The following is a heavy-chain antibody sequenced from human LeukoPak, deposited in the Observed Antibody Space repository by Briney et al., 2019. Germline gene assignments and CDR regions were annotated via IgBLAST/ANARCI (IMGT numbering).Heavy chain of an antibody. D-gene: IGHD1-26*01. CDR3: AKASSRYSGSYDAFDI. V-gene: IGHV3-23*01. CDR1: GFTFSSYG. J-gene: IGHJ3*02. CDR2: ISGSGGST. Sequence: GGSLRLSCAASGFTFSSYGMSWVRQAPGKGLEWVSAISGSGGSTYYADSVKGRFTISRDNSKNTLYLQMNSLRAEDTAVYYCAKASSRYSGSYDAFDIWGQGTMVTVSS.